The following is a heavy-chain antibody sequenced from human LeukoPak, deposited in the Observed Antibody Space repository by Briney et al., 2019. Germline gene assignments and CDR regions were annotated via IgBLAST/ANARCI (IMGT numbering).Heavy chain of an antibody. CDR2: FDPEDGET. J-gene: IGHJ4*02. V-gene: IGHV1-24*01. CDR3: AKDNSWFGEFYYFDY. CDR1: GYTLTELS. Sequence: GASVKVSCKVSGYTLTELSMHWVRQAPGKGLEWMGGFDPEDGETIYALKFQGRVTMTEDTSTDTAYMELSSLRAEDTAVYYCAKDNSWFGEFYYFDYWGQGTLVTVSS. D-gene: IGHD3-10*01.